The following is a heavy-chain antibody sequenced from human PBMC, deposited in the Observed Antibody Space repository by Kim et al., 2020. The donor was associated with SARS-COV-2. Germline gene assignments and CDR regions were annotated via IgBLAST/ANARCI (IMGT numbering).Heavy chain of an antibody. CDR3: AKDSRDYGDYEDY. D-gene: IGHD4-17*01. J-gene: IGHJ4*02. Sequence: YAGTVEGRFTNSRDNSKTTLYQQMNSLRAEDTAVYYCAKDSRDYGDYEDYWGQGTLVTVSS. V-gene: IGHV3-30*02.